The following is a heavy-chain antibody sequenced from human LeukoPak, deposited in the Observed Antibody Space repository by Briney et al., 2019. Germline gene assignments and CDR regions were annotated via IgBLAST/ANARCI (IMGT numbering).Heavy chain of an antibody. CDR3: TRDFRIAYCGGDCYPPFDY. CDR1: GFTFGDYA. Sequence: GGSLRLSCTASGFTFGDYAMSWFRQAPGKGLEWVGFIRSKAYGGTTESAGSVKGRFTISRDDSKSIAYLQMNSLKTENTAVYYCTRDFRIAYCGGDCYPPFDYWGQGTLVTVSS. D-gene: IGHD2-21*02. J-gene: IGHJ4*02. CDR2: IRSKAYGGTT. V-gene: IGHV3-49*03.